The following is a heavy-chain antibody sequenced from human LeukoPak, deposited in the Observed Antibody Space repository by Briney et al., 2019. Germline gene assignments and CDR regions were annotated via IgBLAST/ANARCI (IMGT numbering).Heavy chain of an antibody. V-gene: IGHV4-4*07. CDR3: ARESEWLANFDY. D-gene: IGHD6-19*01. J-gene: IGHJ4*02. CDR1: GGSISSYY. Sequence: ASETLSLTCTVSGGSISSYYWSWVRQPAGKGLEWIGRIYTSGSTNYNPSLKSRVTMSVDTSKNQFSLKLSSVTAADTAVYYCARESEWLANFDYWGQGTLVTVSS. CDR2: IYTSGST.